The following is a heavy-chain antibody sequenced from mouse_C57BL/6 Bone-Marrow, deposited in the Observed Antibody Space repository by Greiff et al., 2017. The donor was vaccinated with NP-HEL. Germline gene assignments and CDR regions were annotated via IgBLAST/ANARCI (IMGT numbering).Heavy chain of an antibody. J-gene: IGHJ3*01. CDR3: TSYYYGSTWFAY. CDR1: GFNITDYY. Sequence: VQLQQSGAELVRPGASVKLSCTASGFNITDYYMHWVKQRPEQGLEWIGRIDPEDGDTKYAPKFQGKATMTADTSSNTAYLQLSSLTSEDTAVYYCTSYYYGSTWFAYWGQGTLVTVSA. V-gene: IGHV14-1*01. D-gene: IGHD1-1*01. CDR2: IDPEDGDT.